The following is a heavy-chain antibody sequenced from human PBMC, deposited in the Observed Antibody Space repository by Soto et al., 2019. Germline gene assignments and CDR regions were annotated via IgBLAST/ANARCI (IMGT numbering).Heavy chain of an antibody. CDR3: AHRPGGSGWRYYFDY. D-gene: IGHD6-19*01. J-gene: IGHJ4*02. V-gene: IGHV2-5*01. CDR2: TYWNGDD. CDR1: GFSLTSTGVG. Sequence: SGPYAGEPTQTLTLTCSFSGFSLTSTGVGVGWFRQPPGKALEWLGLTYWNGDDRYRSSLRSRLTITKDTSKNQVVLTMTNMDPEDTATYYCAHRPGGSGWRYYFDYWGQGTLVTVSS.